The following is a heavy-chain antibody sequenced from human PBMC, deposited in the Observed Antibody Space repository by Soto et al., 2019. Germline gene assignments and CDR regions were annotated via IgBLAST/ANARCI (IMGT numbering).Heavy chain of an antibody. CDR1: GFTFSAYD. V-gene: IGHV3-13*05. D-gene: IGHD6-13*01. CDR2: IGAADDP. CDR3: ARASSGSLPSRADYYFVMDV. Sequence: DSLKISCAASGFTFSAYDMHWVRQTTGKGLEWVSAIGAADDPYYLGSVKGRFTISRENAKNSLYLQMNSLRAEDKAVYYCARASSGSLPSRADYYFVMDVWGPGPTV. J-gene: IGHJ6*02.